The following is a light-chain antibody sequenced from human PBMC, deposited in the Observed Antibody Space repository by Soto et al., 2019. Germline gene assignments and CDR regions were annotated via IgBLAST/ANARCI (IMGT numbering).Light chain of an antibody. CDR3: SSYTSSSTVV. J-gene: IGLJ2*01. CDR2: DVS. V-gene: IGLV2-14*01. CDR1: SSDVGGYNY. Sequence: QSVLTQPASVSASPGQSITISCTGTSSDVGGYNYVSCYQQHPGKAPKLMIYDVSNRPSGVSNLFSGSKSGNTASLTISGLQAEDEADYYCSSYTSSSTVVFGGGTKLTVL.